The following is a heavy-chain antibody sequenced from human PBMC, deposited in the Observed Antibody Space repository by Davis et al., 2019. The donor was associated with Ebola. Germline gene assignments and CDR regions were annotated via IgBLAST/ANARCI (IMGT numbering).Heavy chain of an antibody. CDR2: IDPSDSYT. CDR1: GYSFTSYW. D-gene: IGHD3-9*01. J-gene: IGHJ3*02. V-gene: IGHV5-10-1*01. CDR3: ARPPLRYFDWPEDAFDI. Sequence: GESLKISCKGSGYSFTSYWISWVRQMPGKGLEWMGRIDPSDSYTNYSPSFQGHVTISADKSISTAYLQWSSLKASDTAMYYCARPPLRYFDWPEDAFDIWGQGTMVTVSS.